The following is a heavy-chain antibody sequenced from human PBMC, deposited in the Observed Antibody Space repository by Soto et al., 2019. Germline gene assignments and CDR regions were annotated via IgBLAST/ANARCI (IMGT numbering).Heavy chain of an antibody. CDR1: CFTLSDHY. CDR2: SSNSGSFT. J-gene: IGHJ4*02. Sequence: GGSLRVSCAASCFTLSDHYMSCIRQAPGKGLECIGYSSNSGSFTRYADSVKGRFSISRDNAKNSLYLQINSLSDEDTPIYYCVRSCDNYNFLDYWGQGPPVTDSS. D-gene: IGHD3-3*01. CDR3: VRSCDNYNFLDY. V-gene: IGHV3-11*06.